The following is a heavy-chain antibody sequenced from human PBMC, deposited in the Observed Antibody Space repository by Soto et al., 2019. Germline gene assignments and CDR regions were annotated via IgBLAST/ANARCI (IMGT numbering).Heavy chain of an antibody. CDR3: LRVVAGYSYGHHFDY. CDR1: GFTLSDHY. Sequence: EVQLVESGGGLVQPGGSLRLSCAVSGFTLSDHYIDWVRQAPGKGLEWVGRSRNKANGYTTDYAASVKGRFAISRDDSKNSLYLHMNSLKTEDTALDYCLRVVAGYSYGHHFDYWGQGTLVNVSS. D-gene: IGHD5-18*01. J-gene: IGHJ4*02. V-gene: IGHV3-72*01. CDR2: SRNKANGYTT.